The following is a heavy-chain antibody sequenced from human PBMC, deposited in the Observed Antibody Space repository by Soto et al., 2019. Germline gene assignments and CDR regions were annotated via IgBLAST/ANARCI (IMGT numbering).Heavy chain of an antibody. CDR3: ARGRQSTITGTTKFDY. D-gene: IGHD1-7*01. Sequence: GESLKISCKGSGYYFPSYWIGWARQMPGKGLEWMGIFYPGDSDTRYSPSFQGQVTISVDTSKNQFSLKLSSVTAADTAVYYCARGRQSTITGTTKFDYWGQGTLVTVSS. V-gene: IGHV5-51*01. J-gene: IGHJ4*02. CDR1: GYYFPSYW. CDR2: FYPGDSDT.